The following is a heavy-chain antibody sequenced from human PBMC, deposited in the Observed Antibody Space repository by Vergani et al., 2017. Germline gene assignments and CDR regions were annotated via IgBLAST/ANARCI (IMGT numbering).Heavy chain of an antibody. CDR2: MNPNSGNT. CDR3: ARVPYYDSSGYFYWFDP. V-gene: IGHV1-8*01. Sequence: QVQLVQSGAEVKKPGASVKVSCKASGYTFTSYDINWVRQATGQGLEWMGWMNPNSGNTGYAQKFQGRVTMTRDTSISTAYMELSRLRSDDTAVYYCARVPYYDSSGYFYWFDPWGQGTLVTVSS. D-gene: IGHD3-22*01. J-gene: IGHJ5*02. CDR1: GYTFTSYD.